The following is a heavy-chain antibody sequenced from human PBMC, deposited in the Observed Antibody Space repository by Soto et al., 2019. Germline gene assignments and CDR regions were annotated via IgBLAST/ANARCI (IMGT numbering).Heavy chain of an antibody. CDR2: ISYDGSQR. Sequence: QVQLVESGGGVIQPGRSLRLSCEASGLTFSRSGMHWVRQAPGKGLEWVAVISYDGSQRYYADSMKGRFAISRDNSKNTLYLQMNSLRLEDTAVYYCANQGGQWLPDKHWCQGTLVTVSS. CDR3: ANQGGQWLPDKH. CDR1: GLTFSRSG. J-gene: IGHJ4*02. D-gene: IGHD6-19*01. V-gene: IGHV3-30*18.